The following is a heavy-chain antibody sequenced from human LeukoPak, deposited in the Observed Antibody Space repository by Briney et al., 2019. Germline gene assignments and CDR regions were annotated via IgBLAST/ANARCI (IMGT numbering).Heavy chain of an antibody. CDR2: ISGIGGST. CDR3: AKDQPYFDY. V-gene: IGHV3-23*01. J-gene: IGHJ4*02. Sequence: GGSLRLSCAASGFTFSSYAMSWVRQAPGKGLEWVSAISGIGGSTYYADSAKGRFTIHRDNSKNTLYLQMNSVRAEDTAVYYCAKDQPYFDYWGQGTLVTVSS. CDR1: GFTFSSYA.